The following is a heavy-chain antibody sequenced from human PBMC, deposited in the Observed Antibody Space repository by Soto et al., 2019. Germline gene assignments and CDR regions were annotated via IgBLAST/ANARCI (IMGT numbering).Heavy chain of an antibody. V-gene: IGHV1-69*13. CDR3: ARSGSYSYYFDY. D-gene: IGHD1-26*01. CDR2: IIPIFGTA. CDR1: GGTFSSYA. J-gene: IGHJ4*02. Sequence: SVKVSCKASGGTFSSYAISWVRQAPGQGLEWMGGIIPIFGTANYAQKFQGRVTITADESTSTAYMELSSLRSEDTAVYYCARSGSYSYYFDYWGQGTLVTVSS.